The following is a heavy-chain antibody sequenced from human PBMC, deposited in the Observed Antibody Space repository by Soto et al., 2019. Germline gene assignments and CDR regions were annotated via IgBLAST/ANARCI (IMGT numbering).Heavy chain of an antibody. CDR3: ARGQEGVVATH. D-gene: IGHD5-12*01. CDR1: GGSFSGYY. V-gene: IGHV4-34*01. CDR2: IKDGGLT. J-gene: IGHJ4*02. Sequence: QVQLQQWGAGLLKPAETLSLTCVVYGGSFSGYYWSWIRQPPGKGLEWIGEIKDGGLTNYSPSLKSRATISIDTPNNQFSLKLHSVTAADTAVYYCARGQEGVVATHWDQGALVTVSS.